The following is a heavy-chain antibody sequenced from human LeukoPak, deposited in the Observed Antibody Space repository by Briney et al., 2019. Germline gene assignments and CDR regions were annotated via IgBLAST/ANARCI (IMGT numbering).Heavy chain of an antibody. J-gene: IGHJ5*02. CDR1: GFTCSSYG. CDR2: IRYDGSNK. V-gene: IGHV3-30*02. Sequence: QPGGSLTLSCAASGFTCSSYGMHCVRQAPDKGLEGVAFIRYDGSNKYYADSVKGRFTISRDSSKNTLYLQMNSLRAEDTAVYYCAKAPPQYYDFWSGFWFDPWGQGTMVTASS. D-gene: IGHD3-3*01. CDR3: AKAPPQYYDFWSGFWFDP.